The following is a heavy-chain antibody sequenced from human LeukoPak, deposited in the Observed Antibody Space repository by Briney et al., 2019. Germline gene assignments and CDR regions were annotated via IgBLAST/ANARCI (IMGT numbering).Heavy chain of an antibody. D-gene: IGHD6-6*01. CDR1: GFTFSSYG. Sequence: GGSLRLSCAASGFTFSSYGMHWVRQAPGKGLEWVAVISYDGSNKYYADSVKGRFTISRDNSKNTLYLQMNSLRAEDTAVYYCARGIAARLHYGMDVWGQGTTVTVSS. V-gene: IGHV3-30*03. CDR3: ARGIAARLHYGMDV. CDR2: ISYDGSNK. J-gene: IGHJ6*02.